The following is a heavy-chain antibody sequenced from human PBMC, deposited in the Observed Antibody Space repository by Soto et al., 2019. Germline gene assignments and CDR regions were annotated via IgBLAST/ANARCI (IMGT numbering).Heavy chain of an antibody. CDR2: INPNSGGT. D-gene: IGHD1-26*01. CDR1: GYTFTGYY. J-gene: IGHJ6*02. V-gene: IGHV1-2*04. Sequence: QVQLVQSGAEVKKPGASVKVSCKASGYTFTGYYMHWVRQAPGQGLEWMGWINPNSGGTNYAPKVQGWVTMTRDTAISTAYMELSRLRSDDTAVYYCARELGVGANTMDVWGQGTTVTVSS. CDR3: ARELGVGANTMDV.